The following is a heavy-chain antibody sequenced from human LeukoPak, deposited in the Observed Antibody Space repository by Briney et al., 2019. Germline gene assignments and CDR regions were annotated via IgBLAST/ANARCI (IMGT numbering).Heavy chain of an antibody. CDR1: GYTFTSFG. CDR2: ISAYNGNT. J-gene: IGHJ3*02. Sequence: ASVKVSCKASGYTFTSFGISWVRQAPGQGLEWMGWISAYNGNTNYAQKLQGRVTMATDTSTSTAYMELRSLRSDDTAVYYCARVISSWYETALAFDIWGQGTMVTVSS. CDR3: ARVISSWYETALAFDI. D-gene: IGHD6-13*01. V-gene: IGHV1-18*01.